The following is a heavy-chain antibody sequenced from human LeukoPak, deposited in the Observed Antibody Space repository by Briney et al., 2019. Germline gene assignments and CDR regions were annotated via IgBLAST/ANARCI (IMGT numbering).Heavy chain of an antibody. CDR3: AKGLGGSGSYIDY. J-gene: IGHJ4*02. V-gene: IGHV3-21*04. D-gene: IGHD3-10*01. CDR2: ISSSSSYI. CDR1: GFTFSSYS. Sequence: GGSLRLSCAASGFTFSSYSMNWVRQAPGKGLEWVSSISSSSSYIYYADSVKGRFTISRDNAKNSLYLQMNSLRVEDTAIYYCAKGLGGSGSYIDYWGQGTLVTVSS.